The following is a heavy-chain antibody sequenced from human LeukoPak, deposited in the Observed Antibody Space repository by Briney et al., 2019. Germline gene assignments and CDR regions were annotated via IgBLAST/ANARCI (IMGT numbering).Heavy chain of an antibody. Sequence: GGSLRLSCAASGFTFSRYAMSWVRQAPGKGLEWVSAFTGSGGSPYYVDSVKGRFTISRDNSKNTLYLQMNSLRAEDTAVYYCAKRANDYGDYVYFQHWGQGTLVTVSS. CDR1: GFTFSRYA. V-gene: IGHV3-23*01. CDR3: AKRANDYGDYVYFQH. J-gene: IGHJ1*01. D-gene: IGHD4-17*01. CDR2: FTGSGGSP.